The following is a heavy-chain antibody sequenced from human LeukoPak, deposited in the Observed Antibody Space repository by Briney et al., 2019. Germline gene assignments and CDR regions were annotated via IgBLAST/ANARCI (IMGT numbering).Heavy chain of an antibody. Sequence: SETLSLTCAVSGGSISSGGYSWSWIRQPPGKGLEWIGCIYHSGSTYYNPSLKSRVTISVDRSKNQFSLKLSSVTAADTAVYYCARLGKNYGMDVWGQGTTVTVSS. CDR1: GGSISSGGYS. CDR3: ARLGKNYGMDV. D-gene: IGHD3-16*01. J-gene: IGHJ6*02. CDR2: IYHSGST. V-gene: IGHV4-30-2*01.